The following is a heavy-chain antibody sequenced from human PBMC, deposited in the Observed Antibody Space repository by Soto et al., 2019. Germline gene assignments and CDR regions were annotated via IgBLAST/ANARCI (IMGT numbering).Heavy chain of an antibody. D-gene: IGHD3-3*01. V-gene: IGHV3-15*01. CDR3: TTKWETSYYDFWSGPKGIDY. J-gene: IGHJ4*02. CDR1: GFTSSNAW. Sequence: GGSLRLSCAASGFTSSNAWMSWVRQAPGKGLEWVGRIKSKTDGGTTDYAAPVKGRFTISRDDSKNTLYLQMNSLKTEDTAVYYCTTKWETSYYDFWSGPKGIDYWGQGTLVTVSS. CDR2: IKSKTDGGTT.